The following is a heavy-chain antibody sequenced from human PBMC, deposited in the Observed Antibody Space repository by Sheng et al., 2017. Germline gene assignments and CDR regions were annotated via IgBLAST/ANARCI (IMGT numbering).Heavy chain of an antibody. CDR3: ARGSDYYDSSGYPYYFDY. CDR1: GFTFSSYG. D-gene: IGHD3-22*01. J-gene: IGHJ4*02. CDR2: IWYDGSNK. V-gene: IGHV3-33*01. Sequence: QVQLVESGGGVVQPGRSLRLSCAASGFTFSSYGMHWVRQAPGKGLEWVAVIWYDGSNKYYADSVKGRFTISRDNSKNTLYLQMNSLRAEDTAVYYCARGSDYYDSSGYPYYFDYWGQGTLVTVSS.